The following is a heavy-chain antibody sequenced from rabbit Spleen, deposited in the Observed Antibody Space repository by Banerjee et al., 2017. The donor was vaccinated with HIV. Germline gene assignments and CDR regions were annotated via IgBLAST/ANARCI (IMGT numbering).Heavy chain of an antibody. V-gene: IGHV1S7*01. J-gene: IGHJ4*01. D-gene: IGHD1-1*01. CDR3: ARDLDAVIGWNFNL. Sequence: QLKETGGGLVQPGGSLTLSCKASGFDFISDYMSWVRQAPGKGLEWIGCIYAIGGTTDYANWVNGRFTISSDNAQDTVNLQMNSLTAADTATYFCARDLDAVIGWNFNLWGQGTLVTVS. CDR2: IYAIGGTT. CDR1: GFDFISDY.